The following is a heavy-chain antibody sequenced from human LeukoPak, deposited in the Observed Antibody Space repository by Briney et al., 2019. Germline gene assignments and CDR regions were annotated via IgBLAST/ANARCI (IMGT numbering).Heavy chain of an antibody. CDR3: ARDGDQSGYAINWFDP. D-gene: IGHD5-12*01. CDR2: ISNDGGNK. J-gene: IGHJ5*02. CDR1: GFTFSHYA. Sequence: PGGSLRLSCAASGFTFSHYAMHWVRQAPGKGLEWVAVISNDGGNKNYADSVKGRFTISRDNSKNTLYLQMNSLRAEDTAVYYCARDGDQSGYAINWFDPWGQGTRVSVSS. V-gene: IGHV3-30*14.